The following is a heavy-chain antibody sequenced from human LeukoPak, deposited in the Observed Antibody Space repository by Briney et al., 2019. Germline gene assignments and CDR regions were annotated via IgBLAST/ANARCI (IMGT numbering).Heavy chain of an antibody. Sequence: SETLSLTCTVSGGSISSSSYYWGWIRQPPGKGLEWIGSIYYSGSTYYNPSLKSRVTISVDTSKNQFSLKLSSVTAADTAVYYCARPGYSSSWYVSGAFDIWGQGTMVTVSS. CDR3: ARPGYSSSWYVSGAFDI. CDR2: IYYSGST. CDR1: GGSISSSSYY. D-gene: IGHD6-13*01. V-gene: IGHV4-39*01. J-gene: IGHJ3*02.